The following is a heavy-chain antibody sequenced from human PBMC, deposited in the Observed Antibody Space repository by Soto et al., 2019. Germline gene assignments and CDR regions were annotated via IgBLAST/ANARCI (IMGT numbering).Heavy chain of an antibody. D-gene: IGHD4-17*01. J-gene: IGHJ4*02. Sequence: SVKVSCKASGGTFSSYAISWVRQAPGQGLEWMGGIIPIFGTANYAQKFQGRVTITADESTSTAYMELSSLRSEDTAVYYCARGKPPTANFDYWGQGTLVTVYS. CDR3: ARGKPPTANFDY. CDR1: GGTFSSYA. V-gene: IGHV1-69*13. CDR2: IIPIFGTA.